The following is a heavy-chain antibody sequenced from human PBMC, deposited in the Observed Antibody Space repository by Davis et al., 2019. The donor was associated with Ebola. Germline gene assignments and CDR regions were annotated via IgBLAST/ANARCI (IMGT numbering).Heavy chain of an antibody. D-gene: IGHD3-10*01. CDR1: GYSFTSYW. V-gene: IGHV5-51*01. Sequence: GESLKISCKGSGYSFTSYWIGWVRQMPGKGLEWMGIIYPGGSDTRYSPSFQGQVTISADKSISTAYLQWSSLKASDTAMYYCARFSTGSGSYYNGGPSTYGMDVWGQGTTVTVSS. CDR2: IYPGGSDT. CDR3: ARFSTGSGSYYNGGPSTYGMDV. J-gene: IGHJ6*02.